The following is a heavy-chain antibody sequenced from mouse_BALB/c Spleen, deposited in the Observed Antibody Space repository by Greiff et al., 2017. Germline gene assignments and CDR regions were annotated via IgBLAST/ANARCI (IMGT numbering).Heavy chain of an antibody. CDR2: IDPANGNT. CDR1: GFNIKDTY. CDR3: ARWGDYRYDGFAY. V-gene: IGHV14-3*02. Sequence: VQLKQSGAELVKPGASVKLSCTASGFNIKDTYMHWVKQRPEQGLEWIGRIDPANGNTKYDPKFQGKATITADTSSNTAYLQLSSLTSEDTAVYYCARWGDYRYDGFAYWGQGTLVTVSA. D-gene: IGHD2-14*01. J-gene: IGHJ3*01.